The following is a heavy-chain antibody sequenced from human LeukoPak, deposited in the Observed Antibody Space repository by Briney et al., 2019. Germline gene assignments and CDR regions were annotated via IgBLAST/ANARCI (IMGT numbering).Heavy chain of an antibody. V-gene: IGHV3-7*01. D-gene: IGHD4-17*01. CDR1: GFTFNTFW. CDR3: ARDWYGDYVDY. Sequence: GGSLRLSCAGSGFTFNTFWMNWVRQAPGKGLEWVANINPDGSEKYLVDSVKGRFSISRDNAKNLLYLQMSGLRAEDTAVYYCARDWYGDYVDYWGQGTLVTVSS. J-gene: IGHJ4*02. CDR2: INPDGSEK.